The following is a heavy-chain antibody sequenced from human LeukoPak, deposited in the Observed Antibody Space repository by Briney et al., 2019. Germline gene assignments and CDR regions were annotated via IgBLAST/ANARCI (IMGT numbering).Heavy chain of an antibody. Sequence: GESLRLSCAASGFTFSSYALHWVRQAPGKGLEYVSAISSNGGSTYYADSVKGRFTISRDNSKNTLYLQMSSLRAEDTALYYCVKDSGSSWRGNWFDPWGQGTLVTVSS. V-gene: IGHV3-64D*09. D-gene: IGHD6-13*01. CDR1: GFTFSSYA. CDR2: ISSNGGST. CDR3: VKDSGSSWRGNWFDP. J-gene: IGHJ5*02.